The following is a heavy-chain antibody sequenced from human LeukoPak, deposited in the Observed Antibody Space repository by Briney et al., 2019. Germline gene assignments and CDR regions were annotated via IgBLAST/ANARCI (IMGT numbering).Heavy chain of an antibody. D-gene: IGHD6-13*01. CDR2: ISSSSSYI. J-gene: IGHJ4*02. V-gene: IGHV3-21*01. CDR1: GFTFSSYS. Sequence: GGSLRLFCAASGFTFSSYSMNWVRQAPGKGLEWVSSISSSSSYIYYADSVTGRFTISRENAQNSLYLQMNSLRAEDTAVYYCARDPSLIAAAGTFDYWGQGTLVTVSS. CDR3: ARDPSLIAAAGTFDY.